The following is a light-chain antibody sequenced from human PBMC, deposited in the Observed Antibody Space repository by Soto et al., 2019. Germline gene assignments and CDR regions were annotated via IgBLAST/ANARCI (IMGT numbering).Light chain of an antibody. CDR3: QQYGSSTGT. CDR1: QSVSSSY. CDR2: GAS. V-gene: IGKV3-20*01. Sequence: EIVLTQSPGTLSLSPGERATLSCRASQSVSSSYLAWHQQKPGQAPRLLIYGASSRATGIPDRFSGSGSGXDXXLXXXRLEPEDFAVYYCQQYGSSTGTFGQGTKLEIK. J-gene: IGKJ2*01.